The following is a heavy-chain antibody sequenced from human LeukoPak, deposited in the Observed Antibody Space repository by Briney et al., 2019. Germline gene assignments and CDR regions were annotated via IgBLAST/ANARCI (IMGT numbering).Heavy chain of an antibody. D-gene: IGHD6-13*01. Sequence: ASVKVSCKASGYTFTIYYIHWVRQAPGQGLEWMGIINPSGGSTSYAQQFQGRVTMTRDTSTSTVYMELSSLRSEDTAVYYCARVFAAAGTGAIGYWGQGTLVTVSS. CDR1: GYTFTIYY. V-gene: IGHV1-46*01. J-gene: IGHJ4*02. CDR3: ARVFAAAGTGAIGY. CDR2: INPSGGST.